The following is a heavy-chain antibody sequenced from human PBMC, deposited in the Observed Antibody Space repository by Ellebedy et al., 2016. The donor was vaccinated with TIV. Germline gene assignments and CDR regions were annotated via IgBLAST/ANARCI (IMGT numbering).Heavy chain of an antibody. CDR3: ARYCSSTSCPTDYYYGLDV. V-gene: IGHV3-11*06. CDR1: GFTFSDYY. Sequence: PGGSLRLSCAASGFTFSDYYMSWIRQAPGKGLEWVSYISSSSSYTNYADSVKGRFTISRDNAKNSLFLQMNSLRAEDTAVYYCARYCSSTSCPTDYYYGLDVWGQGTTVTVSS. CDR2: ISSSSSYT. D-gene: IGHD2-2*01. J-gene: IGHJ6*02.